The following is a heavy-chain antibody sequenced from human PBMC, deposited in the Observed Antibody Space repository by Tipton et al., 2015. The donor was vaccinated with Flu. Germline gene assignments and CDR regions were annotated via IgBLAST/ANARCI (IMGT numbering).Heavy chain of an antibody. J-gene: IGHJ4*02. V-gene: IGHV3-23*04. D-gene: IGHD6-19*01. CDR3: AKGRDSSGWYLASDY. Sequence: QLVQSGGGLVQPGGSRRLSCAASGLIFSNYVMSWVRQAPGKGLEWVSSISGSGDGTYHADSVKGRFTISRDNSKNTLYLQMNSLTAEDTALYYCAKGRDSSGWYLASDYWGQGTLVTVSS. CDR2: ISGSGDGT. CDR1: GLIFSNYV.